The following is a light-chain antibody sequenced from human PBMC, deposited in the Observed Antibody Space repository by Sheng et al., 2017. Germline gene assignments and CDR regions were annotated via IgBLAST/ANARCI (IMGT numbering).Light chain of an antibody. CDR3: QQVDSYPLT. CDR2: AAS. J-gene: IGKJ4*01. CDR1: QDISSY. Sequence: IQLTQSPSSLSVSVGDKVTITCRASQDISSYFAWYQQKPGRAPKLLISAASTLESGVPSRFSGSGSGTDFTLTISSLQSEDFATYYCQQVDSYPLTFGGGTKVEIK. V-gene: IGKV1-9*01.